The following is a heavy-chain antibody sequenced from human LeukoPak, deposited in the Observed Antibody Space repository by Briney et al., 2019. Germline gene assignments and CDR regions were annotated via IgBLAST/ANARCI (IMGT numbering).Heavy chain of an antibody. V-gene: IGHV3-30*02. CDR2: IRYDGSNK. J-gene: IGHJ4*02. CDR3: AKADYDFWSGPPGY. D-gene: IGHD3-3*01. Sequence: GGSLRLSCAASGFTFSSYGMHWVRQAPGKGLEWVAFIRYDGSNKYYADSVKGRFTTSRDNSKNTLYLQMNSLRAEDTAVYYCAKADYDFWSGPPGYWGQGTLVTVSS. CDR1: GFTFSSYG.